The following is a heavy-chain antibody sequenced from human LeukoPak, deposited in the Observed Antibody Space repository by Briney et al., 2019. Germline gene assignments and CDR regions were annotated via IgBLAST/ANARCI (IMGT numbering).Heavy chain of an antibody. CDR2: INPNSGGT. CDR1: GYTFINYY. J-gene: IGHJ4*02. D-gene: IGHD1-26*01. Sequence: ASVKVSCKASGYTFINYYIYWVRQAPGQGLEWMGWINPNSGGTKYAQKFQGWVTMTRDTSLSTAYMELTRLGSDDTAVYYCARFRREWDPPHYYFDSWGQGTLVTVSS. V-gene: IGHV1-2*04. CDR3: ARFRREWDPPHYYFDS.